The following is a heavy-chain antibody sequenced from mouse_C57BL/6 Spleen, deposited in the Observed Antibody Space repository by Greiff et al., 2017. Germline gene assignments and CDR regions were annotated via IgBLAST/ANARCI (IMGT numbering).Heavy chain of an antibody. CDR2: IYPSDSET. Sequence: VKLQEPGAELVRPGSSVKLSCKASGYTFTSYWMDWVKQRPGQGLEWIGNIYPSDSETHYNQKFKDKATLTVDKSSSTAYMQLISQTSEDSAVYYCARGVVTTSFDYWGQGTTLTVSS. V-gene: IGHV1-61*01. CDR3: ARGVVTTSFDY. CDR1: GYTFTSYW. J-gene: IGHJ2*01. D-gene: IGHD2-1*01.